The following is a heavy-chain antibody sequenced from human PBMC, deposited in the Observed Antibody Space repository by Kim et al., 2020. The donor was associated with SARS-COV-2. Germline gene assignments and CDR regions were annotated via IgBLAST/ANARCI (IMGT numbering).Heavy chain of an antibody. Sequence: GGSLRLSCEVSGFTFADYSMHWVRQAPGKGLEWVSLISGDGVGTYYADSVKGRFTISRDNSKTSLYLQMNSLRSEDTALYYCVKDNFCGSIGCYAFFVYWGQGTLVTVSS. CDR1: GFTFADYS. D-gene: IGHD2-2*01. V-gene: IGHV3-43*02. J-gene: IGHJ4*02. CDR2: ISGDGVGT. CDR3: VKDNFCGSIGCYAFFVY.